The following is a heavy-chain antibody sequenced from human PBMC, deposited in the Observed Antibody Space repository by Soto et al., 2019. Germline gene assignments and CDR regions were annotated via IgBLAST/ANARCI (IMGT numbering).Heavy chain of an antibody. J-gene: IGHJ4*02. CDR1: GFTFSDYA. CDR2: VSHDGRNT. V-gene: IGHV3-30*18. CDR3: AKGGRQWLVTTDFIY. Sequence: VQLVESGGGVVQPGRSLRLSCAASGFTFSDYAMHWVRQAPGKGLEWVAVVSHDGRNTHYADSVKGRFTISGDSSKNTVALERTSLRSEDTAVYYCAKGGRQWLVTTDFIYWGQGALVTVSS. D-gene: IGHD6-19*01.